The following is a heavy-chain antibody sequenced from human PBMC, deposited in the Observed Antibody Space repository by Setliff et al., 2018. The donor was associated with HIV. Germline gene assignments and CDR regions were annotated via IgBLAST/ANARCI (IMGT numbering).Heavy chain of an antibody. CDR3: ARGGGISWRSYSFDY. J-gene: IGHJ4*02. CDR2: IHHSDST. V-gene: IGHV4-34*01. CDR1: GESCSGYY. D-gene: IGHD3-3*01. Sequence: ETLSLTCAVYGESCSGYYWSWVRQPPGKGLEGVGEIHHSDSTPYNPSRESRVIISVETSKNQFSLKLSSVTAPDTAIYYCARGGGISWRSYSFDYWGQGTLVTVSS.